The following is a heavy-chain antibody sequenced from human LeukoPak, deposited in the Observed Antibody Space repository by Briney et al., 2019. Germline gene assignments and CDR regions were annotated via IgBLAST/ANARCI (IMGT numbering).Heavy chain of an antibody. J-gene: IGHJ4*02. CDR1: GGSISSGGYS. Sequence: TSETLSLTCAVSGGSISSGGYSWSWIRQPPGKGLEWIGYIYYSGSTYYNPSLKSRVTISVDTSKNQFSLKLSSVTAADTAVYYCARGRVITPVYFDYWGQGTLVTVSS. CDR2: IYYSGST. CDR3: ARGRVITPVYFDY. V-gene: IGHV4-30-4*07. D-gene: IGHD3-10*01.